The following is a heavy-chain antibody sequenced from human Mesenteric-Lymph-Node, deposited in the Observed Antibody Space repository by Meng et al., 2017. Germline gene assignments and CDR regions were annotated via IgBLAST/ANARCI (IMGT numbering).Heavy chain of an antibody. CDR3: SRGRSTSWYYFDY. D-gene: IGHD6-13*01. CDR2: ISPYNGNT. V-gene: IGHV1-18*01. J-gene: IGHJ4*02. Sequence: ASVKVSCKASGYTFTSSGISWVRQAPGQGLEWMGWISPYNGNTNYIQKFQGRVTMTADTSTTTAYMELRSLTSDDTAVYYCSRGRSTSWYYFDYWGQGTLVTVSS. CDR1: GYTFTSSG.